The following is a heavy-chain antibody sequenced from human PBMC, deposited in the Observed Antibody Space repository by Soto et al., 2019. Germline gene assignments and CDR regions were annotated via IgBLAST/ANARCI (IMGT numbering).Heavy chain of an antibody. J-gene: IGHJ4*02. V-gene: IGHV1-18*01. Sequence: ASVKVSCKASGYTFTSYGISWVRQAPGQGLEWMGWISAYNGNTNYAQKLQGRVTMTTDTSTSTAYMELRSLRSDDTAVYYCARVANNWNDVGFSDYWGQGTLVTVSS. CDR1: GYTFTSYG. CDR2: ISAYNGNT. D-gene: IGHD1-20*01. CDR3: ARVANNWNDVGFSDY.